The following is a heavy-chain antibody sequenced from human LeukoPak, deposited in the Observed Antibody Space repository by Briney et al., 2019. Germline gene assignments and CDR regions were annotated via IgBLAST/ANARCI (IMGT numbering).Heavy chain of an antibody. Sequence: SETLSLTCTVSGGSIAGSSYYWVWIRQPPGNGLEWIGTIYYSGSTYYNPSLKSRVTISVDTSKNQFSLRLSSVTAADTAVYYCAREVDAAAAYNWFDPWGQGTLVTVSS. CDR1: GGSIAGSSYY. D-gene: IGHD2-2*01. CDR2: IYYSGST. J-gene: IGHJ5*02. V-gene: IGHV4-39*07. CDR3: AREVDAAAAYNWFDP.